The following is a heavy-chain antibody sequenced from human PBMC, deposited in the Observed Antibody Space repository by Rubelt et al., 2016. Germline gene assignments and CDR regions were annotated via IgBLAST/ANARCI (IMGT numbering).Heavy chain of an antibody. CDR1: DDSISSSSYY. D-gene: IGHD3-22*01. CDR3: ARDGDSSGYYYLDY. CDR2: IYHTGST. Sequence: QLQLQESGPGLVKPSETLSLTCTVSDDSISSSSYYWGWFRQPPVRGLEWIGYIYHTGSTYYNPALKSRGISSVDKSKNQFSLNLSSVTAEDTAVYYCARDGDSSGYYYLDYWGQGTLVTVSS. J-gene: IGHJ4*02. V-gene: IGHV4-39*07.